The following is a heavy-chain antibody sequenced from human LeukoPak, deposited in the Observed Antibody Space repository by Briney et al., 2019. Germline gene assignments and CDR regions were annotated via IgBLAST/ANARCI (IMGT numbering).Heavy chain of an antibody. V-gene: IGHV1-8*01. CDR1: GYTFTSYD. D-gene: IGHD3-22*01. J-gene: IGHJ3*02. Sequence: ASVKVSCKASGYTFTSYDINWVRQATGQGLEWMGWMNPNSGNTGYAQKFQGRVTMTRNTSISTAYMELSSLRSEDTAVYYCAREQVITTAFDIWGPGTMVTVSS. CDR2: MNPNSGNT. CDR3: AREQVITTAFDI.